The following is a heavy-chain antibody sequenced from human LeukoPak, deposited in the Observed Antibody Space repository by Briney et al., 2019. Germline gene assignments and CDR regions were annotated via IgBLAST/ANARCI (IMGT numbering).Heavy chain of an antibody. J-gene: IGHJ4*02. V-gene: IGHV3-48*03. CDR3: ARENTIFGVVTGYYFDY. CDR1: GFTFSSYE. D-gene: IGHD3-3*01. CDR2: ISSSGSTI. Sequence: QPGGSLRLSCAASGFTFSSYEMNWVRQAPGKRLEWVSYISSSGSTIYYADSVKGRFTISRDNAKNSLYLQMNSLRAEDTAVYYCARENTIFGVVTGYYFDYWGQGTLVTVSS.